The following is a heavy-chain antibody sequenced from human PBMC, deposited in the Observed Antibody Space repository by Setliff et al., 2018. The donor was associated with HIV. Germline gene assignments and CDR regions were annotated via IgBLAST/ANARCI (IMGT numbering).Heavy chain of an antibody. CDR1: GASISSSRYY. V-gene: IGHV4-39*01. D-gene: IGHD4-17*01. CDR3: ASHDPDYGDYFGYFDY. J-gene: IGHJ4*02. Sequence: PSETLSLTCTVSGASISSSRYYWGWIRQTPGKGLEWIGTIFYSGSTYYNPSIKSRVTISVDTSKNQFSLNLSSVTAADTAVYYCASHDPDYGDYFGYFDYWGQGTLVTVSS. CDR2: IFYSGST.